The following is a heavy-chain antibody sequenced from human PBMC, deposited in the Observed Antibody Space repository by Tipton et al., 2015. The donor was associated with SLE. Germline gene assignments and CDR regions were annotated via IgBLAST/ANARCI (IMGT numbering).Heavy chain of an antibody. CDR3: ARGAVVAAKDYFDY. D-gene: IGHD2-15*01. CDR2: ISTSGST. V-gene: IGHV4-61*02. CDR1: GGSISSGSYY. Sequence: LRLSCTVSGGSISSGSYYWRWFRQPAGKGLEWIGRISTSGSTNYNPSLKSRVTKTVDTSKNQFSLKLSSVTAADTAVYYCARGAVVAAKDYFDYWGQGTLVTVSS. J-gene: IGHJ4*02.